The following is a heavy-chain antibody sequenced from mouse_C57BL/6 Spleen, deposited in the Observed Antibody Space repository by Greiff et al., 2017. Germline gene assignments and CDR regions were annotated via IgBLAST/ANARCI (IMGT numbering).Heavy chain of an antibody. V-gene: IGHV1-80*01. D-gene: IGHD1-1*01. J-gene: IGHJ1*03. CDR3: ARDGVTTVVATGYFDV. Sequence: QVQLQQSGAELVKPGASVKISCKASGYAFSSYWMNWVKQRPGKGLEWIGQIYPGDGDTNYNGKFKGKATLTADKSSSTAYMQLSSLTSEDSAVYFWARDGVTTVVATGYFDVWGTGTTVTVSS. CDR1: GYAFSSYW. CDR2: IYPGDGDT.